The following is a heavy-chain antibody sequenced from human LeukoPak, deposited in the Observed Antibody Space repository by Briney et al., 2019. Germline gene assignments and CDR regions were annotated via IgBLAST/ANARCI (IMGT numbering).Heavy chain of an antibody. D-gene: IGHD6-6*01. J-gene: IGHJ4*02. V-gene: IGHV3-66*01. Sequence: GGSLRLPCAASGVTVGNNYMNWVRQAPGKGLEWVSLIYSGGSTHYADSVKGRFTISRDNSENTLYLQMNSLRVDDTAVYYCARDPPAVAANTYGWGQGTLVTVSS. CDR1: GVTVGNNY. CDR2: IYSGGST. CDR3: ARDPPAVAANTYG.